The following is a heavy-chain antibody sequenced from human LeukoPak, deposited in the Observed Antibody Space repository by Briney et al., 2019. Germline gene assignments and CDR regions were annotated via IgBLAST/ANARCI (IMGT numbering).Heavy chain of an antibody. D-gene: IGHD2-15*01. Sequence: SVKVFCKASGGAFSSYAISWVRQAPGQGLEWMGGIIPIFGTANYAQKFQGRVTITADESTSTAYMELSSLRSEDTAVYYCARETCSGGSCYSGFDYWGQGTLVTVSS. CDR2: IIPIFGTA. CDR1: GGAFSSYA. CDR3: ARETCSGGSCYSGFDY. V-gene: IGHV1-69*13. J-gene: IGHJ4*02.